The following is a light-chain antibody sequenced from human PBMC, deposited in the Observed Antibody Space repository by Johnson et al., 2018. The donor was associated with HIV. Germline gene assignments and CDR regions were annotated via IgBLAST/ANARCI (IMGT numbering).Light chain of an antibody. J-gene: IGLJ1*01. CDR3: GTWDGSRSVGHV. CDR2: ENN. CDR1: SSNIGNNY. Sequence: QSVLTQPPSVSAAPGQKVTISCSGSSSNIGNNYVSWYQQLPGTAPKLLIYENNKRPPGIPDRFSGFKSGTSATLGITGLQPGDEADYYCGTWDGSRSVGHVFGTGTKVTVL. V-gene: IGLV1-51*02.